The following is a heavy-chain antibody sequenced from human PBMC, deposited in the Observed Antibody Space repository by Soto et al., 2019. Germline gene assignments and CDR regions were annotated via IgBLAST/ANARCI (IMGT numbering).Heavy chain of an antibody. CDR2: IGTAGDP. CDR1: GFTFSSYD. V-gene: IGHV3-13*05. CDR3: ARGGFWSGSDYYYYGMDV. Sequence: GGSLRLSCAASGFTFSSYDMHWVRQATGKGLEWVSAIGTAGDPYYPGSVKGRFTISRENAKNSLYLQMNSLRAGDTAVYYCARGGFWSGSDYYYYGMDVWGQGTTVTV. J-gene: IGHJ6*02. D-gene: IGHD3-3*01.